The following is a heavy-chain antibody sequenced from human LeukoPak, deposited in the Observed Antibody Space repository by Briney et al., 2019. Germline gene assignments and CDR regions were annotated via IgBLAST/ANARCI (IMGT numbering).Heavy chain of an antibody. D-gene: IGHD3-22*01. J-gene: IGHJ5*02. CDR1: GGSFSGYY. V-gene: IGHV4-34*01. Sequence: SETLSLTCAVYGGSFSGYYWSWIRQPPGKGLEWIGEINHSGSTNYNPSLKSRVTISVDTSKNQFSLKLSSVTAADTAVYYCARVPVFVGGYYYSNWFDPWGQGTLVTVSS. CDR3: ARVPVFVGGYYYSNWFDP. CDR2: INHSGST.